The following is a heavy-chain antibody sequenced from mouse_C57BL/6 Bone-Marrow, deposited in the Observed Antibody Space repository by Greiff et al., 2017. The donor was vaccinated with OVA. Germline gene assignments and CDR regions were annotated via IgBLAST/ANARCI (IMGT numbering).Heavy chain of an antibody. CDR1: GYTFTSYW. J-gene: IGHJ3*01. CDR3: AREGWFAY. Sequence: QVQLQQPGAELVMPGASVKLSCKASGYTFTSYWMHWVKQRPGQGLEWIGEIDPSDSYTNYNQKFKGKSTLTVDKSSSTAYMQLSSLTSEDSAVXYCAREGWFAYWGQGTLVTVSA. V-gene: IGHV1-69*01. CDR2: IDPSDSYT.